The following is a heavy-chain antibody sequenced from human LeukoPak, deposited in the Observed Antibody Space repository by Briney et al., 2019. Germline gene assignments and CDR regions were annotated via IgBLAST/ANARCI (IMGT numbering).Heavy chain of an antibody. V-gene: IGHV3-7*01. CDR1: GFTFSNYF. CDR2: IKQDGTEK. J-gene: IGHJ4*02. CDR3: VRDAGGPSGWYVDY. D-gene: IGHD6-19*01. Sequence: GGSLRLSCAASGFTFSNYFMGWVREAPGRGLQWVANIKQDGTEKYYVDSVKGRFTISRDNAKKSLFMQMGSLRAADTAVFSFVRDAGGPSGWYVDYWGQGTLVTVSS.